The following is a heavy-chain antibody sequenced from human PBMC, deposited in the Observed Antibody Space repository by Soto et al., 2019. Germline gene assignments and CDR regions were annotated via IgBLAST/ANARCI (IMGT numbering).Heavy chain of an antibody. Sequence: EVQLVKSGGGLVQPGGSLRLSCVASGFTVTDIYMNWVRQAPGKGLEWVSVIYKDFTDYAAFVRGRFSVSTDTSKNARYLRLDNLRAEDTAVYYCAREPRYCSGGSCSIMGDAFDIWGQGAMVTVSS. D-gene: IGHD2-15*01. J-gene: IGHJ3*02. CDR2: IYKDFT. V-gene: IGHV3-66*01. CDR3: AREPRYCSGGSCSIMGDAFDI. CDR1: GFTVTDIY.